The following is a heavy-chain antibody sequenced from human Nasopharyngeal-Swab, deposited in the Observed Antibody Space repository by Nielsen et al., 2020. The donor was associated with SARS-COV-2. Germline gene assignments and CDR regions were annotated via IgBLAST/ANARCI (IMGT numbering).Heavy chain of an antibody. V-gene: IGHV4-30-2*01. CDR1: GGSISSGGYS. CDR3: ARGGDGGLAHFDY. CDR2: IYHSGST. D-gene: IGHD2-21*01. J-gene: IGHJ4*02. Sequence: SETLSLTCAVSGGSISSGGYSWSWIRQPPGKGLEWIGYIYHSGSTYYNPSLKSRVTISLDTSKNQFSLKLSSVTAADTAVYYCARGGDGGLAHFDYWGQGNLVTVSS.